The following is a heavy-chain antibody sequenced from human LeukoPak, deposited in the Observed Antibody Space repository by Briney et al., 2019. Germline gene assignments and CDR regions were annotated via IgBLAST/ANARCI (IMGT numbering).Heavy chain of an antibody. CDR3: ARENQGGYDHFDY. J-gene: IGHJ4*02. CDR1: GFTFSSYW. V-gene: IGHV3-7*01. D-gene: IGHD5-12*01. Sequence: GSLRLSCAASGFTFSSYWMSWVRQAPGKGLEWVANIKQDGSEKYYVDSVKGRFTISRDNAKNSLYLQMNSLRAEDTAVYYCARENQGGYDHFDYWGQGTLVTVSS. CDR2: IKQDGSEK.